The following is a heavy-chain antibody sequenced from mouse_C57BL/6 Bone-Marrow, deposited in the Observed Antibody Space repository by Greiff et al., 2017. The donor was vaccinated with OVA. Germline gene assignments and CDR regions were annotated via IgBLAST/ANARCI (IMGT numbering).Heavy chain of an antibody. CDR2: ISSGSSTI. J-gene: IGHJ2*01. CDR3: ARRGATMVTTGVFDY. CDR1: GFTFSDYG. D-gene: IGHD2-2*01. V-gene: IGHV5-17*01. Sequence: EVMLVESGGGLVKPGGSLKLSCAASGFTFSDYGLHWVRQAPEKGLEGVAYISSGSSTIYYADTVKGRFTISRDNAKNTLFLQMTSLRSEDTAMYYCARRGATMVTTGVFDYWGQGTTLTVSS.